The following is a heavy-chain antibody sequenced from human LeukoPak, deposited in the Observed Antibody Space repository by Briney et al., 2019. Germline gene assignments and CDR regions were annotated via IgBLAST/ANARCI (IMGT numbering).Heavy chain of an antibody. CDR3: ARRSRGGSSVVAFDI. CDR1: GFTFSDYY. D-gene: IGHD1-26*01. V-gene: IGHV3-11*01. CDR2: ISSSGSTV. J-gene: IGHJ3*02. Sequence: PGGSLRLSCAASGFTFSDYYMSWIRQAPGKGLEWISYISSSGSTVNYADSVKGRVTMSRDNAKNSLYLQVNSLRDEDTAVYYCARRSRGGSSVVAFDIWGQGTMVTVSS.